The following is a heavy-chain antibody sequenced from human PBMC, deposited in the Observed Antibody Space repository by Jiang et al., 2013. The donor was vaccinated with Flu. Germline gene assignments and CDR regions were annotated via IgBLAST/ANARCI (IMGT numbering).Heavy chain of an antibody. Sequence: VQLVESGGGLVKPGGSLRLSCATSGFTFSDYYMNWIRQAPGKGLEWLSYISSSGSYTNYADSVKGRFTISRDNAKNSLYLLMNSLRAEDTAVYYCARRYCSGGSCYPMTFDYWGQGTLVTVSS. CDR3: ARRYCSGGSCYPMTFDY. CDR2: ISSSGSYT. CDR1: GFTFSDYY. V-gene: IGHV3-11*06. J-gene: IGHJ4*02. D-gene: IGHD2-15*01.